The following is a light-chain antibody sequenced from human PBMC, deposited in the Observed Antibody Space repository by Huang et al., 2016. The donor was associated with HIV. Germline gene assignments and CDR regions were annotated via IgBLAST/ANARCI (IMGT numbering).Light chain of an antibody. Sequence: EIVMTQSPATLSVSPGERAPLSCRASPSVSSNLAWYQQKHGQAPRLLIYGASTRATGIPARFSGSGSGTEFTLTISSLQSEDFAVYYCQQYNNWPRTFGQGTKVEIK. CDR3: QQYNNWPRT. CDR2: GAS. V-gene: IGKV3-15*01. CDR1: PSVSSN. J-gene: IGKJ1*01.